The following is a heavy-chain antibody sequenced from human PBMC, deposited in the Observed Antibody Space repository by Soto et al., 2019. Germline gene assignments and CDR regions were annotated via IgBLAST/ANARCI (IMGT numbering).Heavy chain of an antibody. J-gene: IGHJ4*02. V-gene: IGHV4-39*01. D-gene: IGHD3-9*01. CDR1: GGSISSSSHY. CDR2: IFYSGST. CDR3: ARRESYDILTGYYHFDY. Sequence: SETLSLTCTVSGGSISSSSHYWVLIRQPPGKGLEWIGSIFYSGSTSYNPSLKSRVTISADTSKNQFSLKLSSVTAADTAVYYCARRESYDILTGYYHFDYWGQGTLVTVSS.